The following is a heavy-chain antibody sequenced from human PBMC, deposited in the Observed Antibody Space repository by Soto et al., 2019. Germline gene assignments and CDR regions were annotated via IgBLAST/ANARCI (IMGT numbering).Heavy chain of an antibody. D-gene: IGHD6-25*01. J-gene: IGHJ4*02. CDR3: AAPGVARGSFDY. CDR1: GFTFSSYA. V-gene: IGHV3-30-3*01. Sequence: QVQLVESGGGVVQPGRSLRLSCAASGFTFSSYAMHWVRQAPGKGLEWVAVISYDGSNKYYADSVKGRFTISRDNSKNALYLKMNSLRAEDTAVYYCAAPGVARGSFDYWGQGTLVTVSS. CDR2: ISYDGSNK.